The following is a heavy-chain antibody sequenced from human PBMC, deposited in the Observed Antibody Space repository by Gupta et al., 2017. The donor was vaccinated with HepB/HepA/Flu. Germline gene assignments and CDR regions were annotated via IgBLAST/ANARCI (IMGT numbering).Heavy chain of an antibody. J-gene: IGHJ2*01. V-gene: IGHV4-39*01. D-gene: IGHD1-26*01. CDR1: GGSISNSNYY. Sequence: QLQESGPGLVEPSETLSLTCIVSGGSISNSNYYWDWIRQPPGKGLEWIGSIYYSGNTYYNPSLKSRVSISVDSSKNQFSLKLNSMTAADTAVYYCARSIVGDYRGNRRYFDLWGRGTLVFVSS. CDR2: IYYSGNT. CDR3: ARSIVGDYRGNRRYFDL.